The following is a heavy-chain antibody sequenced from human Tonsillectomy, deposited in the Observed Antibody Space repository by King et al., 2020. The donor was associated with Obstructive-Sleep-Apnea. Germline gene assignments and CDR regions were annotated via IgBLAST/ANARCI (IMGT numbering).Heavy chain of an antibody. J-gene: IGHJ4*02. CDR3: AKGLRALYYFDY. V-gene: IGHV3-30*18. CDR2: ILYDGSNK. CDR1: GFTFSSYG. Sequence: VKLVESGGGVVQPGRSLRLSCAASGFTFSSYGMHWVRQAPGKGLEWVALILYDGSNKYYADSVKGRFTISRDNSKNTLYLQMKSLRAEDTAVYYCAKGLRALYYFDYWGQGTLVTVSS.